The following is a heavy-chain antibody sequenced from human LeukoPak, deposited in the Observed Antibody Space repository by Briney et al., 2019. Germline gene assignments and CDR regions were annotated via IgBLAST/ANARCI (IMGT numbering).Heavy chain of an antibody. V-gene: IGHV4-59*01. CDR3: AGDGSMYYYDSSGLWL. CDR2: IYYCGST. J-gene: IGHJ4*02. CDR1: GGSISSYY. Sequence: SETLSLTCTVSGGSISSYYWSWIRQPPGKGLEWIGYIYYCGSTNYNPSLKSRVTITVDASKNQFSLKLSSVTAADTAVYYCAGDGSMYYYDSSGLWLWGQGTLVTVSS. D-gene: IGHD3-22*01.